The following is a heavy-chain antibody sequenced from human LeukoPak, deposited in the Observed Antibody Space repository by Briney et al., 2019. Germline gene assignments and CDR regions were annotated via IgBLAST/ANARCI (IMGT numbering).Heavy chain of an antibody. Sequence: GGSLRLSCAASGFTFSRYAMHWVRQAPGKGLEWVAVISYDGSNKYYADSVKGRFTISRDNSKNTLYLQMNSLRAEDTAVYYCARDRVAAAGRRYYYYYMDVWGKGTTVTVSS. D-gene: IGHD6-13*01. CDR1: GFTFSRYA. CDR3: ARDRVAAAGRRYYYYYMDV. J-gene: IGHJ6*03. CDR2: ISYDGSNK. V-gene: IGHV3-30*01.